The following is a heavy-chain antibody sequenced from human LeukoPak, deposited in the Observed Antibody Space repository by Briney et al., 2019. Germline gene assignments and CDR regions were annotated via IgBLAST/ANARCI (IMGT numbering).Heavy chain of an antibody. D-gene: IGHD6-19*01. CDR1: GFTFYAYA. V-gene: IGHV3-43*02. CDR2: IGGDGSRT. CDR3: AKDTGSGWSFDY. Sequence: GGSLRLSCAASGFTFYAYAMHWVRQAPGKGLEWVSLIGGDGSRTSYADSVKGRFTISRDNSKNSLYLQVHSLTTEDTALYYCAKDTGSGWSFDYWGQGTLVTVSS. J-gene: IGHJ4*02.